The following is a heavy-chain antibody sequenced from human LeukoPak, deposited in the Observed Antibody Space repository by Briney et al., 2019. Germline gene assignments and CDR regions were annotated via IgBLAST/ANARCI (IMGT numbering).Heavy chain of an antibody. CDR2: ISGSGGST. V-gene: IGHV3-23*01. CDR3: AKDSLGNTHWLTMIVVVTQIHFDY. Sequence: PGGSLGLSCAASGFTFSSYAMSWVRQAPGKGLEWVSAISGSGGSTYYADSVKGRFTISRDNSKNTLYLQMNSLRAEDTAVYYCAKDSLGNTHWLTMIVVVTQIHFDYWGQGTLVTVSS. J-gene: IGHJ4*02. D-gene: IGHD3-22*01. CDR1: GFTFSSYA.